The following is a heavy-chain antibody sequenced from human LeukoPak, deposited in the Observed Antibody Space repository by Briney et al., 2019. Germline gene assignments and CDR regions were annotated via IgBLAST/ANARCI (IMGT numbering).Heavy chain of an antibody. J-gene: IGHJ3*02. CDR2: ISTSSSYI. V-gene: IGHV3-21*01. CDR1: GFTFSGYS. Sequence: PGGSLRLSCAASGFTFSGYSMNWVRQAPGKGLEWVSSISTSSSYIYYADSVKGRFTISRDNAKKSLYLQMNSLRAEDTAVYYCARGRQNSGSYSDAFDIWGQGTMVTVSS. D-gene: IGHD1-26*01. CDR3: ARGRQNSGSYSDAFDI.